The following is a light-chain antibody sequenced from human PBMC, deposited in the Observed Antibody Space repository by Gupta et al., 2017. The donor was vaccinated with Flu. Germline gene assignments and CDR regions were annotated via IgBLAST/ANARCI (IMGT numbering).Light chain of an antibody. V-gene: IGKV1-27*01. CDR3: QKASSFRWT. Sequence: DIQMTQSPSSLSASVGDRVTITCRASQGIGNYLAWYQQKPGKVPNLLINGSSTLQSGVPSRFSGSGSGPXFTLTIXRLQAEDVATYSCQKASSFRWTFGXGPKVAIK. CDR2: GSS. CDR1: QGIGNY. J-gene: IGKJ1*01.